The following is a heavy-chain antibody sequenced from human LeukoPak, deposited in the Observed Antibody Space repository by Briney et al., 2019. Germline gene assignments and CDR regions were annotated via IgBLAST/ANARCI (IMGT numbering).Heavy chain of an antibody. CDR2: ISSSSSYI. CDR1: GFTFSTYT. D-gene: IGHD3-16*01. Sequence: GGSLRLSCAASGFTFSTYTMNWVRQAPGKGLEWVSSISSSSSYIYYADSVKGRFTISRDNAKNSLYLQMNSLRAEDTALYYCARILRLNTPTASDIWGQGTMVTVSS. CDR3: ARILRLNTPTASDI. V-gene: IGHV3-21*04. J-gene: IGHJ3*02.